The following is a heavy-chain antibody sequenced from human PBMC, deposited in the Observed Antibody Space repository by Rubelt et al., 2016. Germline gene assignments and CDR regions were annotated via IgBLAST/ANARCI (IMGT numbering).Heavy chain of an antibody. CDR3: ARDGPSVAPEFDY. V-gene: IGHV1-2*02. CDR1: GFTFIEYY. D-gene: IGHD2-21*01. CDR2: ISPKGDTT. Sequence: QVQLVQSGAEVKKPGASVKVSCTASGFTFIEYYMYWVRQAPGQGLEWMGWISPKGDTTMYAEKFQGRVTMTRDSSISTAFLELTWLPSDDTAVYYCARDGPSVAPEFDYWGQGTLVTVSP. J-gene: IGHJ4*02.